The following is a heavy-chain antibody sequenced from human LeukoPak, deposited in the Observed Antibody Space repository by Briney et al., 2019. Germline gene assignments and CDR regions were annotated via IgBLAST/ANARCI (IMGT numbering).Heavy chain of an antibody. D-gene: IGHD1-1*01. J-gene: IGHJ4*02. CDR2: ISSSGGNT. CDR1: GFTFSNYG. Sequence: GGSLRLSCAASGFTFSNYGMSWVRQAPGKGLEWVSAISSSGGNTHYADSVKGRFTISRDNSKNTVYPQMDSLRAEDTAVYHCAKQLWDGDYWGQGTLVTVSS. V-gene: IGHV3-23*01. CDR3: AKQLWDGDY.